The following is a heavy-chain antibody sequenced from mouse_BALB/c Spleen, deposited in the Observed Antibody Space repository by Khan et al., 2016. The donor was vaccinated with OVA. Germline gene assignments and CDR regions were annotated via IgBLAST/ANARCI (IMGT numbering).Heavy chain of an antibody. Sequence: EVQLVESGGDLVKPGGSLKLSCAASGFTFSSYSMSWVRQTPDKRLEWVATISSGGDYTYYPDSVKGRFTISRDNARNTLYLQMSSLKSEDTAMYYGASHLTGSCAYWGQGTLVTVSA. CDR3: ASHLTGSCAY. CDR1: GFTFSSYS. V-gene: IGHV5-6*01. J-gene: IGHJ3*01. CDR2: ISSGGDYT. D-gene: IGHD4-1*01.